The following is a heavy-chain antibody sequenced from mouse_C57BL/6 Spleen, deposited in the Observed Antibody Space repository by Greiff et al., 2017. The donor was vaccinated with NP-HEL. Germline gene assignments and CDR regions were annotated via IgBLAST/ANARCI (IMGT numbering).Heavy chain of an antibody. CDR1: GFSFNTYA. CDR3: VRLGSKEGYWYFDV. J-gene: IGHJ1*03. Sequence: EVQVVESGGGLVQPKGSLKLSCAASGFSFNTYAMNWVRQAPGKGLEWVARIRSKSNNYATYYADSVKDRFTISRDDSESMLYLQMNNLKTEDTAMYYCVRLGSKEGYWYFDVWGTGTTVTVSS. V-gene: IGHV10-1*01. D-gene: IGHD1-3*01. CDR2: IRSKSNNYAT.